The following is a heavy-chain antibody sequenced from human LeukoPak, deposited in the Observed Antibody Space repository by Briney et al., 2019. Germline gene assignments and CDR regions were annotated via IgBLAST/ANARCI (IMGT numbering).Heavy chain of an antibody. D-gene: IGHD3-10*01. CDR3: VRVGTMVRGTRYGMDV. CDR1: GGSLSSYY. V-gene: IGHV4-59*01. Sequence: SETLSLTCTVSGGSLSSYYWSWIRQPPGKGVEWMGYIYYSGSANYNPSLKSRVTISVDTSKNQFSLKLSSVPAADTAVYYCVRVGTMVRGTRYGMDVWGQGTTVTVSS. CDR2: IYYSGSA. J-gene: IGHJ6*02.